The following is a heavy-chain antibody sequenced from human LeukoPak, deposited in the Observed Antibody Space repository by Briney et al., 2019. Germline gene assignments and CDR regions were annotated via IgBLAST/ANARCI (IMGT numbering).Heavy chain of an antibody. CDR1: GYSFTSYW. V-gene: IGHV5-51*01. D-gene: IGHD5-12*01. CDR2: IYPGDSDT. CDR3: ARYRRDGYNTYFDY. J-gene: IGHJ4*02. Sequence: GESLQISCKGSGYSFTSYWLGWVRQMPGKGLEGMGIIYPGDSDTRYSPSFQGQVTISADKSLSTAYLQWSSLKAADTAMYYCARYRRDGYNTYFDYWGQGTLVTVPS.